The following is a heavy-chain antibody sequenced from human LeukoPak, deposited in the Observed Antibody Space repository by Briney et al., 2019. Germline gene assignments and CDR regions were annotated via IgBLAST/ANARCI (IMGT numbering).Heavy chain of an antibody. Sequence: SVKVSCKASGGTFSSYAISWVRQAPGQGLEWMGRIIPILGIANYAQKFQGRVTITADKSTSTAYMELSSLRSEDTAVCYCAGRNMVRGVLNFDYWGQGTLVTVSS. CDR3: AGRNMVRGVLNFDY. D-gene: IGHD3-10*01. V-gene: IGHV1-69*04. CDR1: GGTFSSYA. CDR2: IIPILGIA. J-gene: IGHJ4*02.